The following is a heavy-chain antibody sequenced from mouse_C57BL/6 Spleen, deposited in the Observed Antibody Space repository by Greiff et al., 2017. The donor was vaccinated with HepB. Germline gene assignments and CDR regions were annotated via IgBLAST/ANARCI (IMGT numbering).Heavy chain of an antibody. Sequence: QVQLQQPGAELVKPGASVKLSCKASGYTFTSYWMHWVKQRPGQGLEWIGMIHPNSGSTNYNEKFKSKATLTVDKSSSTAYMQLSSLTSEDSAVYYCARRGDYVYAMDYWGQGTSVTVSS. CDR3: ARRGDYVYAMDY. CDR1: GYTFTSYW. V-gene: IGHV1-64*01. CDR2: IHPNSGST. J-gene: IGHJ4*01. D-gene: IGHD2-4*01.